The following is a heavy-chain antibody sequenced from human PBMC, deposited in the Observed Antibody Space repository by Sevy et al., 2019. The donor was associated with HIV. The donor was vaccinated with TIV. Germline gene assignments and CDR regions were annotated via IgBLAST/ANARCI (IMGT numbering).Heavy chain of an antibody. CDR3: ARPNRLAVAASNYYYMDV. CDR2: INPNSGGT. Sequence: ASAKVSCKASGYTFTGYYMHWVRQAPGQGLEWMGWINPNSGGTNYAQKFQGRVTMTRDTSISTAYMELSRLRSDDTAVYYFARPNRLAVAASNYYYMDVWGKGTTVTVSS. J-gene: IGHJ6*03. V-gene: IGHV1-2*02. CDR1: GYTFTGYY. D-gene: IGHD6-19*01.